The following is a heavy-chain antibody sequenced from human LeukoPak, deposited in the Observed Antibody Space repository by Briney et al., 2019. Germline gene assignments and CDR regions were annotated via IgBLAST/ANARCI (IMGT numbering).Heavy chain of an antibody. V-gene: IGHV4-59*08. Sequence: SETLSLTCTVSGGSISSYYWSWIRQPPGKGLEWIGYIYYTGSTNYNPSLKSRVTISVDTPKNQFSLKLTSVTAAGTAVYYCAKSKQIWFGELSGQYYYYYMDVWGKGTTVTISS. CDR3: AKSKQIWFGELSGQYYYYYMDV. CDR2: IYYTGST. D-gene: IGHD3-10*01. J-gene: IGHJ6*03. CDR1: GGSISSYY.